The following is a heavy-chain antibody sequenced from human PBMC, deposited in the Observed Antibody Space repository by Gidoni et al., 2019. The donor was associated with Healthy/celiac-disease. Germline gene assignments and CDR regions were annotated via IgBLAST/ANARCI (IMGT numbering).Heavy chain of an antibody. Sequence: QVQLVQSGAEVKKPGSSVKVSCKASGGTFRSYAISWVRQAPGQGLEWMGGIILIFGTANYAQKFQGRVTITADESTSTAYMELSSLRSEDTAVYYCASFLGPQGEGPFDYWGQGTLVTVSS. J-gene: IGHJ4*02. V-gene: IGHV1-69*01. D-gene: IGHD2-21*01. CDR3: ASFLGPQGEGPFDY. CDR1: GGTFRSYA. CDR2: IILIFGTA.